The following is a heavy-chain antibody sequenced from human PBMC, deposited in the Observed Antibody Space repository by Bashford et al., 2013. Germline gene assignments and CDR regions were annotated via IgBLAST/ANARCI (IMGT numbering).Heavy chain of an antibody. J-gene: IGHJ4*02. Sequence: VRQAPGQGLEWVGWIYPKSGATKYAQKFQGRVTMTRDTSISTAYMDLSSLRSDDTAVYYCARDGPTAMVEFDYVGPGNPGHRLL. V-gene: IGHV1-2*02. D-gene: IGHD5-18*01. CDR3: ARDGPTAMVEFDY. CDR2: IYPKSGAT.